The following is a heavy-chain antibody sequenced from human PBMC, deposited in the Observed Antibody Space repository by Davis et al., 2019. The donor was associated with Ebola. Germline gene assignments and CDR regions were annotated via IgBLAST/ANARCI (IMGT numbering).Heavy chain of an antibody. J-gene: IGHJ4*02. Sequence: MPSETLSLTCAVSGGSISSSNWWSWDRQPPGKGLEWIGEIYHSGSTNYNPSLKSRVTISVDKSKNQFSLKLSSVTAADTAVYYCASDRSSGYSSGWYDYWGQGTLVTVSS. V-gene: IGHV4-4*02. D-gene: IGHD6-19*01. CDR2: IYHSGST. CDR3: ASDRSSGYSSGWYDY. CDR1: GGSISSSNW.